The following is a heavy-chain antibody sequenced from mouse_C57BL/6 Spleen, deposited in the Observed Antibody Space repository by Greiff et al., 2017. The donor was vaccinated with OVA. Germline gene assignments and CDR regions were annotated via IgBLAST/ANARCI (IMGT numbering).Heavy chain of an antibody. CDR2: ISSGSSTI. V-gene: IGHV5-17*01. Sequence: EVQVVESGGGLVKPGGSLKLSCAASGFTFSDYGMHWVRQAPEKGLEWVAYISSGSSTIYYADTVKGRFTISRDNAKNTLFLQMTSLRSEDTAMYYCARISTVVAPFDYWGQGTTLTVPS. D-gene: IGHD1-1*01. CDR1: GFTFSDYG. J-gene: IGHJ2*01. CDR3: ARISTVVAPFDY.